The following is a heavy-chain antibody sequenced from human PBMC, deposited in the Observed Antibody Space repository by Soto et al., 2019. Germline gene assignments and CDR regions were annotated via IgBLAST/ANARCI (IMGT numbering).Heavy chain of an antibody. CDR2: IRSKANSYAT. CDR3: TSHVASCSGGSCVDY. Sequence: EVQLVESGGGLVQPGGSLKLSCAASGFTFSGSAMHWVRQASGKGLEWVGRIRSKANSYATAYAASVKGRFTISRDDSKNTAYLQMNSLKTEDTAVYYCTSHVASCSGGSCVDYWGQGTLVTVSS. CDR1: GFTFSGSA. D-gene: IGHD2-15*01. J-gene: IGHJ4*02. V-gene: IGHV3-73*01.